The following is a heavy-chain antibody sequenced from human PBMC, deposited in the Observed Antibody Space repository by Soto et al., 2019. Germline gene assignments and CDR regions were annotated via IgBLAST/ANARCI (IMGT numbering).Heavy chain of an antibody. CDR3: AKVTYYDFWSGYYYGMDV. V-gene: IGHV3-23*01. CDR1: GFTFSRYA. J-gene: IGHJ6*02. CDR2: ISGSGGST. Sequence: EVQLLESGGGLVQPGGSLRLSCAASGFTFSRYAMSWVRQAPGKGLEWVSAISGSGGSTYYADSVKGRFTISRDNSKNTLYLQMNSLRAEDTAVYYCAKVTYYDFWSGYYYGMDVWGQGTTVTVSS. D-gene: IGHD3-3*01.